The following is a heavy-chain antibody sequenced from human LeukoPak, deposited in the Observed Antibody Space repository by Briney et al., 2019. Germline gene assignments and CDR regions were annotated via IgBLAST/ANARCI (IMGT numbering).Heavy chain of an antibody. CDR2: IRYDGSNK. CDR3: AEDPLWFGDGGYFDY. J-gene: IGHJ4*02. Sequence: SGGSLRLSCAASGFTFSSYGMHWVRQAPGKGLEWVAFIRYDGSNKYYADSVKGRFTISRDNSKNTLYLQMNSLRAEDTAVYYCAEDPLWFGDGGYFDYWGQGTLVTVSS. D-gene: IGHD3-10*01. V-gene: IGHV3-30*02. CDR1: GFTFSSYG.